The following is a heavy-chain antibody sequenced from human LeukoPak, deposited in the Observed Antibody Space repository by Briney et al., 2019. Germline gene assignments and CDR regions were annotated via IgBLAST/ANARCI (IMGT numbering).Heavy chain of an antibody. CDR2: INEDGSEK. CDR1: GSIFRNYW. CDR3: LSGSGH. J-gene: IGHJ4*02. D-gene: IGHD3-10*01. Sequence: GGSLRLSCAAAGSIFRNYWMGWVRQAPGKGLEWVANINEDGSEKYYVDSVKGRFIISRDNAKNSLYLQMNILRAEDTAVFYCLSGSGHCGQGALVTVSS. V-gene: IGHV3-7*01.